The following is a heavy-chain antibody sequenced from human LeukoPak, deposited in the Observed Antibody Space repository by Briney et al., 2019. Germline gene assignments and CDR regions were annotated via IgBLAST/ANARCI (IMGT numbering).Heavy chain of an antibody. CDR2: IDSDKGNT. D-gene: IGHD1-26*01. Sequence: ASVKVSCKASGYSFTRNAIHWVRQAPGQRLEWMGWIDSDKGNTKYSQEFQGRVTFTRDTSASTVYMELSSLRSEDTAVYYCARAVRRNSGSYPVDYWGQGTLVTVSS. J-gene: IGHJ4*02. CDR1: GYSFTRNA. V-gene: IGHV1-3*03. CDR3: ARAVRRNSGSYPVDY.